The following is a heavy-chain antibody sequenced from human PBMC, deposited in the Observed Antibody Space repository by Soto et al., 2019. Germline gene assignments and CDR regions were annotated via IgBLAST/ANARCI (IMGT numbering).Heavy chain of an antibody. V-gene: IGHV3-53*01. Sequence: HPGGSLRLSCAASGFTVTNSYMAWVRQAPGKGLEWVSVVYTSGRTYHADSVKGRFTVSRDISTNMFFLQMNKLSAEDMAVYYCATPLLGAYDTLTGVPLRHWGQGTLVTVSS. CDR1: GFTVTNSY. CDR2: VYTSGRT. J-gene: IGHJ1*01. D-gene: IGHD3-9*01. CDR3: ATPLLGAYDTLTGVPLRH.